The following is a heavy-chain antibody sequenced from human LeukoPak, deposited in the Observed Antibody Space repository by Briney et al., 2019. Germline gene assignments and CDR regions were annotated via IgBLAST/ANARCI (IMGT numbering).Heavy chain of an antibody. CDR3: ARGRYDFWSGWNTFDP. V-gene: IGHV4-34*01. CDR1: GGSFSGYY. D-gene: IGHD3-3*01. J-gene: IGHJ5*02. Sequence: SETLSLTCAVYGGSFSGYYWSWIRQPPGKGLGWIGEINHSGSTNYNPSLKSRVTISVDTSKNQFSLKLSSVTAADTAVYYCARGRYDFWSGWNTFDPWGQGTLVTVSS. CDR2: INHSGST.